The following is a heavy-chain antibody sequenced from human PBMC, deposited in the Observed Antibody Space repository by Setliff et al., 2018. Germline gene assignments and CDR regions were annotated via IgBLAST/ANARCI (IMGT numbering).Heavy chain of an antibody. CDR2: ISYDGSNK. CDR3: AREGIRGYFYYYMDV. Sequence: GGSLRLSCAASAFPFSISSMHWVRQAPGKGLEWVAVISYDGSNKYYADSVKGRFTISRDNAQNSLYLQMNSLRAEDTAVYYCAREGIRGYFYYYMDVWGKGTTVTVSS. J-gene: IGHJ6*03. CDR1: AFPFSISS. V-gene: IGHV3-30*03.